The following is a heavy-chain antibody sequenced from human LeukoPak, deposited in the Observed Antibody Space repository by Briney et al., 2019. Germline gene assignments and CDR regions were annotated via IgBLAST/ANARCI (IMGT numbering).Heavy chain of an antibody. V-gene: IGHV4-34*01. CDR1: GGSFSGYY. CDR2: INHSGST. CDR3: ARLRSPGDFDY. D-gene: IGHD1-26*01. Sequence: SETLSLTCAVYGGSFSGYYWSWIRQPPGKGLEWIGEINHSGSTNYNPSLKSRVTISVDTSKNQFSLKLNSVTAADTAMYYCARLRSPGDFDYWGQGTLVTVSS. J-gene: IGHJ4*02.